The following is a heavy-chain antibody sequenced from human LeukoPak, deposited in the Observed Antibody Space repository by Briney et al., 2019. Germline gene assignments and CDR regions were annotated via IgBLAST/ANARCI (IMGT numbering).Heavy chain of an antibody. CDR2: ISGSGGAT. CDR1: GFTFNSYG. Sequence: PGGSLRLSCAASGFTFNSYGMSWVRQAPGKGLEWVSGISGSGGATYYADSVKGRFTVSRDNSKNTLYLQMNSLRAEDTAVYYCARDGSSGPSSNDAFDIWGQGAMVTVSS. D-gene: IGHD6-19*01. V-gene: IGHV3-23*01. J-gene: IGHJ3*02. CDR3: ARDGSSGPSSNDAFDI.